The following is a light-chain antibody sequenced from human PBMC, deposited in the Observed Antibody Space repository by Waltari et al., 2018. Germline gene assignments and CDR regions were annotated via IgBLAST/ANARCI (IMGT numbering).Light chain of an antibody. J-gene: IGKJ2*01. CDR3: QQFSSSVMYT. Sequence: EIELTQSPGTLSVSPGERATLSCRASQSVSRSRIAWYVHKAGQAPRLLIYAASVRATGIPDRFSGSWSGTDFSLTISIVEPEDSAVYYCQQFSSSVMYTFGQGTKVEI. V-gene: IGKV3-20*01. CDR1: QSVSRSR. CDR2: AAS.